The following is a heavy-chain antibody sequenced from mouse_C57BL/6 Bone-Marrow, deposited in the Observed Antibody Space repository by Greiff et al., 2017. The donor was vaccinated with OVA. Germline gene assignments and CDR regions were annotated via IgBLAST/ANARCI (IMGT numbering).Heavy chain of an antibody. D-gene: IGHD2-5*01. J-gene: IGHJ4*01. CDR3: ARNAYYSNYDYYAMDY. V-gene: IGHV3-6*01. CDR2: ISYDGSN. Sequence: EVKVEESGPGLVKPSQSLSLTCSVTGYSITSGYYWNWILQFPGNKLEWMGYISYDGSNNYNPSLKNRISITRDTSKNQFFLKLNSVTTEDTATYYCARNAYYSNYDYYAMDYWGQGTSVTVSS. CDR1: GYSITSGYY.